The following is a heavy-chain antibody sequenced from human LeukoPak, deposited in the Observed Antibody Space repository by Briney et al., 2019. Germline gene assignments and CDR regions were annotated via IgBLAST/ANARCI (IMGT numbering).Heavy chain of an antibody. J-gene: IGHJ4*02. CDR3: AKVAGGAVAGGAFDY. D-gene: IGHD6-19*01. V-gene: IGHV3-9*01. Sequence: GRSLRLSCAPSGFTFDDYAMHWVRQAPGKGLEWVSGISWNSGSIGYADSVKGRFTISRDNAKNSLYLQMNSLRAEDTALYYCAKVAGGAVAGGAFDYWGQGTLVTVSS. CDR1: GFTFDDYA. CDR2: ISWNSGSI.